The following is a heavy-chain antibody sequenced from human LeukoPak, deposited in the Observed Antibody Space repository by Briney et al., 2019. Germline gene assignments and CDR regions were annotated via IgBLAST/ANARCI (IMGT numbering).Heavy chain of an antibody. D-gene: IGHD4-17*01. CDR1: GGTFSSYA. J-gene: IGHJ3*02. V-gene: IGHV1-69*05. CDR3: ARVDTVNAFDI. CDR2: IIPIFGTA. Sequence: ASVKVSCKAPGGTFSSYAISWVRQAPGQGLEWMGGIIPIFGTANYAQKFQGRVTITTDESTSTAYMELSSLRSEDTAVYYCARVDTVNAFDIWGQGTMVTVSS.